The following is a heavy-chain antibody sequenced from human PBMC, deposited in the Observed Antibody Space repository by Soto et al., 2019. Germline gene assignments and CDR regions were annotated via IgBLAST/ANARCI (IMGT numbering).Heavy chain of an antibody. J-gene: IGHJ4*02. CDR1: GFMFSNHG. CDR2: IWSDGNNR. V-gene: IGHV3-33*01. CDR3: VRGDNWNDEASDY. Sequence: QVQLVESGGGVVQPGRSLRLSCAASGFMFSNHGMHWVRQAPGKGLEWVAVIWSDGNNRYYADSVKVRFTISRDNSKNMLYLQMNSLRAEDTAVYYCVRGDNWNDEASDYWGQGTLVTVSS. D-gene: IGHD1-1*01.